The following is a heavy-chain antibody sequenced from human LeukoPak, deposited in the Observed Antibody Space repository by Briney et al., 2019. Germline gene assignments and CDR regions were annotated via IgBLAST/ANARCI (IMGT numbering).Heavy chain of an antibody. Sequence: ASVKVSCKASGYTFTSYGISWVRQAPGQGLEWMGWISAYNGNTNYAQKLQGRVTMTTDTSTSTAYMELRSLRSDDTAVYYCARAYGDCGSYYYYYYMDVWGKGTTVTVSS. J-gene: IGHJ6*03. CDR2: ISAYNGNT. V-gene: IGHV1-18*01. D-gene: IGHD4-17*01. CDR1: GYTFTSYG. CDR3: ARAYGDCGSYYYYYYMDV.